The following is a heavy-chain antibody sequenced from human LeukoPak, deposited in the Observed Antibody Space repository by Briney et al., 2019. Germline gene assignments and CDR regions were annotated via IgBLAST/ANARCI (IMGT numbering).Heavy chain of an antibody. J-gene: IGHJ3*02. D-gene: IGHD2/OR15-2a*01. CDR1: GGSFSGYY. CDR3: AGNMVKDAFDI. Sequence: SETLSLTCAVYGGSFSGYYWSWIRQPPGKGLEWIGEINHSGSTYYNPSLKSRVTISVDTSKNQFSLKLSSVTAADTAVYYCAGNMVKDAFDIWGQGTMVTVSS. V-gene: IGHV4-34*01. CDR2: INHSGST.